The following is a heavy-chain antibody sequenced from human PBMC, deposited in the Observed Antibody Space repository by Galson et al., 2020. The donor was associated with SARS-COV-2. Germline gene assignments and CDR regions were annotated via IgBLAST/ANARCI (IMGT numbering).Heavy chain of an antibody. CDR3: ARGHLELSMIVVVFTAAVFYVDY. V-gene: IGHV4-34*01. CDR1: GGSFSGYH. J-gene: IGHJ4*02. D-gene: IGHD3-22*01. Sequence: SQASETLSLTCAVYGGSFSGYHWSWIRQPPGKGLEWIGEINQRGTINYNPSLKSRAPISLDTSKNQFSLKLSSVTAADTAVYSCARGHLELSMIVVVFTAAVFYVDYWGEGTLVTVFS. CDR2: INQRGTI.